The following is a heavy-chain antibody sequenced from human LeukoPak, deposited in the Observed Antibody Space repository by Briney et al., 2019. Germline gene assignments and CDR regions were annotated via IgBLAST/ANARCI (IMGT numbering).Heavy chain of an antibody. CDR3: ARETYYYGSGSYPFDP. V-gene: IGHV4-4*07. Sequence: SETLSLTCTVSGGSISSYYWSWIRQPAGKGLEWIGRIHTSGSTNYNPSLKSRVTMSADTSKNQFSLGLSSVTAADTAVYYCARETYYYGSGSYPFDPWGQGTLVTVSS. J-gene: IGHJ5*02. CDR2: IHTSGST. D-gene: IGHD3-10*01. CDR1: GGSISSYY.